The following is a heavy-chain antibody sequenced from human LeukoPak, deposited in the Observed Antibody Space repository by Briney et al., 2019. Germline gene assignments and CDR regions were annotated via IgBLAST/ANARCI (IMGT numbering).Heavy chain of an antibody. CDR3: ARVRGGLDIYYYYYYMDV. Sequence: PSETLSLTCTVSGYSISSGYDWGWIRQPPGKGLEWIGSIYYRRTTYYNPSLKSRVTISINTSENQFSLNLSSVTAADTAVYYCARVRGGLDIYYYYYYMDVWGKGTTVTVSS. CDR2: IYYRRTT. V-gene: IGHV4-38-2*02. J-gene: IGHJ6*03. D-gene: IGHD3-16*01. CDR1: GYSISSGYD.